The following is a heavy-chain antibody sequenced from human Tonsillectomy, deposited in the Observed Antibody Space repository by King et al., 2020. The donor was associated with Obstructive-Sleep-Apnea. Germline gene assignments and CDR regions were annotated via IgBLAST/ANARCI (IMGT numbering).Heavy chain of an antibody. Sequence: VQLVESGGVVVQPGGSLRLSCAASGFTFDDYAMHWVRQAPGKGIEWVSLISWDGGSTYYADSVKGRFTISRDNSKNSLYLQMNSLRAEDTALYYCAKDGGSSSWYVTPYFDYWGQGTLVTVSS. CDR1: GFTFDDYA. D-gene: IGHD6-13*01. J-gene: IGHJ4*02. CDR3: AKDGGSSSWYVTPYFDY. CDR2: ISWDGGST. V-gene: IGHV3-43D*03.